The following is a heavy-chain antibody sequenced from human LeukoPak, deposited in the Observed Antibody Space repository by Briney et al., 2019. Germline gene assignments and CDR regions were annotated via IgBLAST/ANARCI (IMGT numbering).Heavy chain of an antibody. J-gene: IGHJ3*01. V-gene: IGHV1-2*06. D-gene: IGHD3-22*01. CDR2: INLNTGGT. CDR3: ARETYFDTSGYPRQAFDV. CDR1: IDTFTDYY. Sequence: ASVKVSCKASIDTFTDYYLHWVRQAPRQPPEWMGRINLNTGGTNYAHKFRDRVTMTRDTYISTAYMELGSLRSDDTAVYFCARETYFDTSGYPRQAFDVWGRGTMVSVSS.